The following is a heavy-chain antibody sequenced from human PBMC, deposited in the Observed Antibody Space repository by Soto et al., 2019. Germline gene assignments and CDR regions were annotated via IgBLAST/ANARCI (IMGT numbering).Heavy chain of an antibody. V-gene: IGHV1-2*02. CDR3: VRRDRSGSFDY. D-gene: IGHD5-12*01. J-gene: IGHJ4*02. Sequence: QVQLVQSGAEAKKPGASVKVSCKASGYTFTDYYIHWVRLAPGQGLDWMGWINPKSGLKSHAQNFRGRVTMTRDTTISTIDMELKRLTSDDKAIYFCVRRDRSGSFDYWGQGTQVNVSS. CDR1: GYTFTDYY. CDR2: INPKSGLK.